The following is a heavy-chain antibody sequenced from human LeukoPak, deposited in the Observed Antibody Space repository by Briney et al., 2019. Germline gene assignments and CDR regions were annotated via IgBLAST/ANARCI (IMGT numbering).Heavy chain of an antibody. CDR3: ARGEEYVYYFDY. V-gene: IGHV4-59*12. CDR2: IYYNGQT. D-gene: IGHD2/OR15-2a*01. J-gene: IGHJ4*02. CDR1: GGSISSYY. Sequence: ASETLSLTCTVSGGSISSYYWSWIRQHPGKGLEWIGYIYYNGQTYYNPSLKSRLTLSADTSDNQFSLKVTSVTAADTAVYYCARGEEYVYYFDYWGQGSLVTVSS.